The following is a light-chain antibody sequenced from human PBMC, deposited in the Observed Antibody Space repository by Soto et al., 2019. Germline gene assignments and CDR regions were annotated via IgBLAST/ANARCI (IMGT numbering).Light chain of an antibody. CDR1: QSISSW. Sequence: DIQMTESPSTLSASVGDGVTITCRSRQSISSWLAWYQQKPGKGPKLLIYDASSLESGVPSRFSGSGSETEFTLTISGLQPGDSATYYCQQYNSYSPTFGQGTKVDI. V-gene: IGKV1-5*01. CDR2: DAS. CDR3: QQYNSYSPT. J-gene: IGKJ1*01.